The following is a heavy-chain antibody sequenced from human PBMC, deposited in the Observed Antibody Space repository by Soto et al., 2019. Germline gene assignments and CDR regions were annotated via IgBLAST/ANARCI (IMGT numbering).Heavy chain of an antibody. D-gene: IGHD3-22*01. CDR1: GGTFSSYT. Sequence: QVQLVQSGAEVKKPGSSVKVSCKASGGTFSSYTISWVRQAPGQGLEWMGRIIPILGIASYAQKFQGRVTITADKSTSTAYMELSSLRSEDTAAYYCAREGYYDSSGDGMDVWGQGTTVIVSS. J-gene: IGHJ6*02. CDR2: IIPILGIA. V-gene: IGHV1-69*08. CDR3: AREGYYDSSGDGMDV.